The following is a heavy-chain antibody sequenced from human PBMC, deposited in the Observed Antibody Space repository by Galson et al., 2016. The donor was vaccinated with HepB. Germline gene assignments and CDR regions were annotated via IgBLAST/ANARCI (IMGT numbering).Heavy chain of an antibody. CDR2: IYYSGST. V-gene: IGHV4-31*03. CDR1: GGSISSGGYY. J-gene: IGHJ3*02. Sequence: TLSLTCTVSGGSISSGGYYLSWIRQHPGKGLEWIGYIYYSGSTSYNPSLKSRVTISVDTSKNQFSLKLSSVTAADTAVYYCARHPGVTSIDYAFDIWGQGTMVTVAS. CDR3: ARHPGVTSIDYAFDI. D-gene: IGHD5-18*01.